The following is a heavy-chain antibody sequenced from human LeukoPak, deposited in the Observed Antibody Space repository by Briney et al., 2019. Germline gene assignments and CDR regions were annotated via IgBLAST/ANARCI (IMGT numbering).Heavy chain of an antibody. D-gene: IGHD6-6*01. CDR3: ASLLSTIAARHY. CDR1: GDSISSNSNYY. J-gene: IGHJ4*02. V-gene: IGHV4-39*01. CDR2: IYYSGST. Sequence: SETLSLTCTVSGDSISSNSNYYWGWIRQPPGKGLEWIGSIYYSGSTYYNPSLKSRVTISVDTSKNQFSLKLSSVTAADTAVYYCASLLSTIAARHYWGQGTLVTVSS.